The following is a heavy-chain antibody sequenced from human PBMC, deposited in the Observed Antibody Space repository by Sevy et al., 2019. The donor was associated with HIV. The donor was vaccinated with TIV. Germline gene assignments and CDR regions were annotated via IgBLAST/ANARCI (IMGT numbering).Heavy chain of an antibody. D-gene: IGHD3-3*01. CDR2: ISNRGSNI. J-gene: IGHJ6*02. CDR1: GFTFSSYE. CDR3: AREVDFWSGYTYYYGMDV. V-gene: IGHV3-48*03. Sequence: GGSLRLSCTASGFTFSSYEMNWVRQAPGKGLEWVSYISNRGSNIYYADSVKGRFTISRDNSKNTLYLQMNSLRAEDTAVYYCAREVDFWSGYTYYYGMDVWGQGTTVTVSS.